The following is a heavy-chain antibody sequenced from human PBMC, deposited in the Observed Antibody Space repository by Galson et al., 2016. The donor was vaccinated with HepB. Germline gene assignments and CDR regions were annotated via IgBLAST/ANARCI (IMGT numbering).Heavy chain of an antibody. J-gene: IGHJ3*02. V-gene: IGHV3-33*01. CDR2: IWPDGSTK. CDR1: GFTLRNYA. D-gene: IGHD2-15*01. CDR3: ARGGGTTTDAFGI. Sequence: SLRLSCAVSGFTLRNYAMHWVRQAPGKGLEWVAVIWPDGSTKYYADSVKDRFTISRDISMNTLSLQMTSLRAEGTAVYYCARGGGTTTDAFGIWGQGTMVTVSS.